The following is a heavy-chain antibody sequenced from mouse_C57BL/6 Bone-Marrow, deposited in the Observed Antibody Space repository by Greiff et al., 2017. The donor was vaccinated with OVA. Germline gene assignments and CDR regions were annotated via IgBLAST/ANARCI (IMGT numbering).Heavy chain of an antibody. CDR3: TRNEGRYYFDY. V-gene: IGHV1-15*01. D-gene: IGHD3-3*01. Sequence: VQLQQSGAELVRPGASVTLSCKASGYTFTDYEMHWVKQTPVHGLEWIGAIDPETGGTAYNQKFKGKAILTADKSSSTAYMELRSLTSEDSAVYYCTRNEGRYYFDYWGQGTTLTVSS. CDR1: GYTFTDYE. J-gene: IGHJ2*01. CDR2: IDPETGGT.